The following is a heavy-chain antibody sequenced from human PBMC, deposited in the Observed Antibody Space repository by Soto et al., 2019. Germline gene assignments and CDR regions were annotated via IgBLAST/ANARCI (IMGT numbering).Heavy chain of an antibody. CDR1: GATFRSYA. D-gene: IGHD4-17*01. Sequence: VQLVQSGAEVKKPGSWVKVSCRASGATFRSYAFTWVRQAPGQGLEWMGGISPIFGSTIYARQFQGRVTITADDSASTAYMELNSLSSEDTAVYYCAGDYGVYDWYGMDVWGQGTTVTVSS. CDR3: AGDYGVYDWYGMDV. J-gene: IGHJ6*02. V-gene: IGHV1-69*01. CDR2: ISPIFGST.